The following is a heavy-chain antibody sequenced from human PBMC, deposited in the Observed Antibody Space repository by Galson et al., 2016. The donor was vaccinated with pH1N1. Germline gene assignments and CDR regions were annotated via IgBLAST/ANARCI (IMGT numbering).Heavy chain of an antibody. Sequence: SLRLSCAASGLTFTSYAMHWVRQAPGKGLEWVAVILYDGTNEYYADSVKGRFTISRDKTQSTVYLQMNSLGTEDTAVYYCARDSEYSGHEGFHWAQGTLVIVSS. CDR1: GLTFTSYA. CDR3: ARDSEYSGHEGFH. V-gene: IGHV3-30*04. D-gene: IGHD5-12*01. J-gene: IGHJ4*02. CDR2: ILYDGTNE.